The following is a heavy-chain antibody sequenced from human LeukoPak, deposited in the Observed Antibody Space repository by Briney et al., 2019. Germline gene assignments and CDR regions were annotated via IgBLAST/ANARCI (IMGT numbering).Heavy chain of an antibody. J-gene: IGHJ4*02. V-gene: IGHV3-11*04. CDR2: ISSSGSTI. D-gene: IGHD3-22*01. Sequence: TGGSLRLSCAASGFTFSDYYMNWVRQAPGKGLEWVSYISSSGSTIYYADSVKGRFTISRDNAKNSLYLQMNSLRADDTAVYYCASRYYYDSSGYYWGQGTLVTVSS. CDR1: GFTFSDYY. CDR3: ASRYYYDSSGYY.